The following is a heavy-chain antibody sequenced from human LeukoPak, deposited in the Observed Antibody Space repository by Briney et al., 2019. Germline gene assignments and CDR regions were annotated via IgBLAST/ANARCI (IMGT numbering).Heavy chain of an antibody. J-gene: IGHJ3*02. V-gene: IGHV4-39*07. Sequence: SETLSLTCAVSGGSISSSSYYWGWIRQPPGKGLEWIGSIYYSGSTYYNPSLKSRVTISVDTSKNQFSLKLSSVTAADTAVYYCARVYYYDSSGYYQNAFDIWGQGTMVTVSS. CDR1: GGSISSSSYY. CDR3: ARVYYYDSSGYYQNAFDI. CDR2: IYYSGST. D-gene: IGHD3-22*01.